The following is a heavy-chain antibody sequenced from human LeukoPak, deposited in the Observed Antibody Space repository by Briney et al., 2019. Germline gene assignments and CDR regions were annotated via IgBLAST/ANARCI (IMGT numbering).Heavy chain of an antibody. V-gene: IGHV3-21*01. D-gene: IGHD1-1*01. CDR3: ARDRNWNDLSLPFDY. J-gene: IGHJ4*02. Sequence: GGSLRLSCAASGFTFSSYEMNWVRQAPGKGLEWVSSISSSSSYIYYADSVKGRFTISRDNAKNSLYLQMNSLRAEDTAVYYCARDRNWNDLSLPFDYWGQGTLVTVSS. CDR1: GFTFSSYE. CDR2: ISSSSSYI.